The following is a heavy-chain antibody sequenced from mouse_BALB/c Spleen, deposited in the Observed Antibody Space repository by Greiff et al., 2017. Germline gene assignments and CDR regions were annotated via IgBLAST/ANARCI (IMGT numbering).Heavy chain of an antibody. Sequence: VQLQQSGAELAKPGASVKMSCKASGYTFTRYWMHWVKQRPGQGLEWIGYINPSTGYTEYNQKFKDMATLTADKSSSTTYMQLSSLTSEDSAVYYCARSELHDYWGQGTTLTDSS. CDR1: GYTFTRYW. CDR3: ARSELHDY. CDR2: INPSTGYT. J-gene: IGHJ2*01. V-gene: IGHV1-7*01. D-gene: IGHD2-12*01.